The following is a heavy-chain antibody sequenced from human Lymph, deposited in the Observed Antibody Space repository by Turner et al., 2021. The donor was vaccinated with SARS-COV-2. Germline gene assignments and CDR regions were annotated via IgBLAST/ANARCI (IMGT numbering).Heavy chain of an antibody. CDR2: IRGSGGST. CDR1: GFTFNTYA. J-gene: IGHJ6*02. V-gene: IGHV3-23*01. D-gene: IGHD3-16*01. Sequence: EVQLLESGGGLVQPGGSLRLSCAASGFTFNTYAMSWVRQAPGKGLEWVSTIRGSGGSTYYADSVKGRFIISRDNSKNTLYLQMNSLRAEDTAVYYCANLYPTVSWEFPYGMDVWGQGTTVTVSS. CDR3: ANLYPTVSWEFPYGMDV.